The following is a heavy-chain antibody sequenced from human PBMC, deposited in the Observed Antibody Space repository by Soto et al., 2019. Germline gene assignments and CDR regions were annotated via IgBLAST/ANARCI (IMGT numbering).Heavy chain of an antibody. CDR2: IYYSGST. Sequence: TSETLSLTCTVSGGSISSSSYYWSWIRQPPGKGLEWIGYIYYSGSTNYNPSLKSRVTISVDTSKNQFSLKLSSVTAADTAVYYCARVGNYYDSSGYYYGGHFDYWGQGTLVTVS. CDR1: GGSISSSSYY. CDR3: ARVGNYYDSSGYYYGGHFDY. D-gene: IGHD3-22*01. V-gene: IGHV4-61*01. J-gene: IGHJ4*02.